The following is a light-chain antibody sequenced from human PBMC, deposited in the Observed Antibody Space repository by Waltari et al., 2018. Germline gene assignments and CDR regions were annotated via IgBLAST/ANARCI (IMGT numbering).Light chain of an antibody. V-gene: IGKV1-5*03. Sequence: DIQMTQSPSSLSASVGDRVTITCRANQTISTWLAWYQQKPGKAPKLLIYKASTLESGVPSRFSGSGSGTEFTLTISSLQPGDFATYYCQQFNSFPWTFGHGTKVEIK. CDR3: QQFNSFPWT. CDR2: KAS. CDR1: QTISTW. J-gene: IGKJ1*01.